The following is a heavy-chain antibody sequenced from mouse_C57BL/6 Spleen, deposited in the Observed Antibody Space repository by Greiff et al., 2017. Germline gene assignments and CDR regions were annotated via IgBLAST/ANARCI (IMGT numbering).Heavy chain of an antibody. J-gene: IGHJ2*01. CDR3: ARPYYYGSSYVDY. Sequence: VKLQESGAELVRPGTSVKVSCKASGYAFTNYLIEWVKQRPGQGLEWIGVINPGSGGTNYNEKFKGKATLTADKSSSTAYMQLSSLTSEDSAVYFCARPYYYGSSYVDYWGQGTTLTVSS. CDR2: INPGSGGT. D-gene: IGHD1-1*01. V-gene: IGHV1-54*01. CDR1: GYAFTNYL.